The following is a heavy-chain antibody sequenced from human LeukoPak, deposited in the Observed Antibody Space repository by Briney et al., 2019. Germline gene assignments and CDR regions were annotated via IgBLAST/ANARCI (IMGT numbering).Heavy chain of an antibody. CDR1: GYTFTSYG. J-gene: IGHJ3*02. D-gene: IGHD2-2*01. CDR2: ISAYNGNT. Sequence: ASVKVSCKASGYTFTSYGISWVRQAPGQGLEWMGWISAYNGNTNYAQKLQGRVTMTTDTSTSTAYMELRSLRSDDTAVYYCARGKDIVVVPAAWDDAFDIWGQGTMVTVSS. V-gene: IGHV1-18*01. CDR3: ARGKDIVVVPAAWDDAFDI.